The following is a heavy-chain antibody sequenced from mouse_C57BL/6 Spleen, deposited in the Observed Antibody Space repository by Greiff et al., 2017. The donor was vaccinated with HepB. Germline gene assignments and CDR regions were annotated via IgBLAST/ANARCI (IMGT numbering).Heavy chain of an antibody. V-gene: IGHV1-69*01. CDR3: ARSETAHATFDY. D-gene: IGHD3-2*02. Sequence: VQLQQPGAELVMPGASVKLSCKASGYTFTSYWMHWVKQRPGQGLEWIGEIDPSDSYTNYNQKFKGKSTLTVDKSSSTAYMQLSSLTSEDSAVYYCARSETAHATFDYWGQGTTLTVSS. CDR1: GYTFTSYW. J-gene: IGHJ2*01. CDR2: IDPSDSYT.